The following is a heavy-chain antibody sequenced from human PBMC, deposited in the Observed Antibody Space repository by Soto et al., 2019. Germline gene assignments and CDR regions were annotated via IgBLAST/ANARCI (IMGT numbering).Heavy chain of an antibody. CDR3: ARLSSDGDRTKYYYYGMDV. J-gene: IGHJ6*02. CDR2: IIPIFGTA. D-gene: IGHD2-21*02. V-gene: IGHV1-69*12. Sequence: QVQLVQSGAEVKKPGSSVKVSCKASGGTFSSYAISWVRQAPGQGLEWMGGIIPIFGTANYAQKFQGRVTITADESTSKAYMELSSLRSEDTAVYYCARLSSDGDRTKYYYYGMDVWGQGTTVTVSS. CDR1: GGTFSSYA.